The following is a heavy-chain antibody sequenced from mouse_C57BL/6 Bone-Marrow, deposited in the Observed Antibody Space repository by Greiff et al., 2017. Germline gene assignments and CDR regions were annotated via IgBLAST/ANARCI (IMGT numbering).Heavy chain of an antibody. Sequence: QVQLQQPGTELVKPGASVKLSCKASGYTFTSYWMHWVKQRLGQGLEWIGNINPSNGGTNYNERLKSKATLTVDKSSSTAYMQLSSLTAEDSAVYYCARSGLRQGLLFDYWGQGTTLTVSS. CDR3: ARSGLRQGLLFDY. D-gene: IGHD2-4*01. V-gene: IGHV1-53*01. CDR1: GYTFTSYW. CDR2: INPSNGGT. J-gene: IGHJ2*01.